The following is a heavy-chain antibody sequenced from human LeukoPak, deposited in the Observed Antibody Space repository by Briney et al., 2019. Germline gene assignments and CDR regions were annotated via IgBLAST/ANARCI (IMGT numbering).Heavy chain of an antibody. V-gene: IGHV4-59*01. J-gene: IGHJ3*02. CDR3: ARDGKGFDI. CDR2: IYSGGST. Sequence: SETLSLTCTVSGGSINNYYWSWIRQPPGKGLEWIGCIYSGGSTNYNPSLKSRVTISVDTSKNHFSLRLKSVTAADTAVYYCARDGKGFDIWGQGTMVTVSS. D-gene: IGHD1-1*01. CDR1: GGSINNYY.